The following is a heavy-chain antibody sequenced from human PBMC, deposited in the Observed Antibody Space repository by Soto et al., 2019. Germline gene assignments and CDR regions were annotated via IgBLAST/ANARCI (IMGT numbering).Heavy chain of an antibody. V-gene: IGHV3-23*01. D-gene: IGHD2-21*02. CDR2: IGTSYGTT. J-gene: IGHJ4*02. Sequence: GESLKISCTASGFAFSSYAMSWVRQAPGKGLEWVSAIGTSYGTTYYADSVKGRFTISRDNSKNSLLLQMDSPRAEDTAMYYCARAASCRAGDCYHFAYWGQGALVTVSS. CDR3: ARAASCRAGDCYHFAY. CDR1: GFAFSSYA.